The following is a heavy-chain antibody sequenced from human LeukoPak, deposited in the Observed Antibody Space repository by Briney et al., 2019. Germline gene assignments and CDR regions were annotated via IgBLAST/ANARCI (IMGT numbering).Heavy chain of an antibody. J-gene: IGHJ4*02. Sequence: ASVTVSCKASGYTFTSYYMHWVRQAPGQGLEWMGWINPNSGGTNYAQKFQGRVTMTRDTSISTAYMELSRLRSDDTAVYYCARGDDSSGYPGFPNDYWGQGTLVTVSS. CDR1: GYTFTSYY. V-gene: IGHV1-2*02. CDR2: INPNSGGT. CDR3: ARGDDSSGYPGFPNDY. D-gene: IGHD3-22*01.